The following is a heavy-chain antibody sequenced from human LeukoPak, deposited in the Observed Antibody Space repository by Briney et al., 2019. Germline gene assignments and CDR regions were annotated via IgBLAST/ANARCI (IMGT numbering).Heavy chain of an antibody. CDR2: IYYSGST. CDR3: ARLGGYYFDY. CDR1: GGSIRSYY. J-gene: IGHJ4*02. Sequence: WETLPLTCTVSGGSIRSYYWSWIRQAPGKGLEWIGYIYYSGSTNYNPALKSRVTISVDTSKNQLSLKLTSVTAADTTVYYCARLGGYYFDYWGQGTLVAVSS. V-gene: IGHV4-59*12. D-gene: IGHD3-22*01.